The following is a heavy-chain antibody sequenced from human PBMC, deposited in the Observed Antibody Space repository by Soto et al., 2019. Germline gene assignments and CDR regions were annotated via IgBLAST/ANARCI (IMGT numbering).Heavy chain of an antibody. CDR3: VHSAHDGRGYWYFCDY. CDR1: GFPLRTNGVG. Sequence: QITLKESGPTLVKPTQTLTLTCTFSGFPLRTNGVGVGWIRQPPGKALEWLALIYWDDDKRYSPSLKSRLTITKDTSKHQVVLTITNMDPLDTARYYCVHSAHDGRGYWYFCDYWGQGTLVTVSS. CDR2: IYWDDDK. J-gene: IGHJ4*02. D-gene: IGHD3-22*01. V-gene: IGHV2-5*02.